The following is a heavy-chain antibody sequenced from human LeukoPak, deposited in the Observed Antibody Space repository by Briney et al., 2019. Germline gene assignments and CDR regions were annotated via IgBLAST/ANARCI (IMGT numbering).Heavy chain of an antibody. CDR1: GFTFSSYS. D-gene: IGHD5-12*01. CDR3: ARARASGYDFFDY. CDR2: ISYDGSNK. J-gene: IGHJ4*02. Sequence: SGGSLRLSCAASGFTFSSYSMNWVRQAPGKGLEWVAVISYDGSNKYYADSVKGRFTISRDNSKNTLYLQMNSLRAEDTAVYYCARARASGYDFFDYWGQGTLVTVPS. V-gene: IGHV3-30*03.